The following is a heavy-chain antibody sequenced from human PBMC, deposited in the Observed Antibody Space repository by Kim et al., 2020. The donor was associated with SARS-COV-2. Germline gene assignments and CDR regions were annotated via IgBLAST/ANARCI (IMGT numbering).Heavy chain of an antibody. D-gene: IGHD2-2*01. V-gene: IGHV3-48*02. CDR3: ARGTTGKYYFDY. Sequence: YYADSVKGRFTISSDNAKNSLDLQMNSLRDEDTAVYYCARGTTGKYYFDYWGQGTLVTVS. J-gene: IGHJ4*02.